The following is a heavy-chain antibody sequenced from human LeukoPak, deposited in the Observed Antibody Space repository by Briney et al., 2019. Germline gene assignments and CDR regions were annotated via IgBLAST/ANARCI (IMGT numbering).Heavy chain of an antibody. J-gene: IGHJ3*02. CDR2: ISYDGNN. CDR3: ARDPLDISRWTNAFDI. Sequence: GGSLRLSCVISGYTFSHYGFHWVRQAPGKALGWVAFISYDGNNKYEDSVKGRFTISRDNSKSTLHLQMHGLRAEDTAVYYCARDPLDISRWTNAFDIWGQGTTVIVS. CDR1: GYTFSHYG. D-gene: IGHD5-12*01. V-gene: IGHV3-30*03.